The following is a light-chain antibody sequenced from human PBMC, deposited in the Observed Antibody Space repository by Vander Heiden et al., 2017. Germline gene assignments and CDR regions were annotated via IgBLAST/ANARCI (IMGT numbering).Light chain of an antibody. CDR1: RSNIGSNT. Sequence: QSVLTQPPSASGTPGQRVTISCSGSRSNIGSNTVNWYQQLPGTAPKLLIYNNNQRPSGVPDRFSGSKSGTSASLAISGLHSEDEADYYCAAWDDSLNGLWVFGGGTKLTVL. J-gene: IGLJ3*02. CDR3: AAWDDSLNGLWV. CDR2: NNN. V-gene: IGLV1-44*01.